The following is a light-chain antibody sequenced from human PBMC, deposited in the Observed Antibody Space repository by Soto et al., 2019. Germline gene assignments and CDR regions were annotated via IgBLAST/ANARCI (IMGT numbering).Light chain of an antibody. CDR3: QQHGASIT. V-gene: IGKV3-20*01. J-gene: IGKJ4*01. Sequence: VLTQSPRTLSFSPGERATLSCRASQNVNNNFVAWYQQKPGQAPSLLIYGVSDRATGVPDRFSGSGSGTDFTLTSSRLEPEDFAVYYCQQHGASITFGGGTRVENK. CDR1: QNVNNNF. CDR2: GVS.